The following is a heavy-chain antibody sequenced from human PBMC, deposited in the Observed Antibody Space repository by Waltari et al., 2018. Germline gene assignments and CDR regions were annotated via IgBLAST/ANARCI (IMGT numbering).Heavy chain of an antibody. Sequence: EVQLVESGGGLVKPGVSLRLSCAASGFTFTSYSMNWARQAPGKGLEWVSSISSSSSYIYYADSVKGRFTISRDNAKNSLYLQMNSLRAEDTAVYYCARVSTTGDWFDPWGQGTLVTVSS. CDR1: GFTFTSYS. D-gene: IGHD4-17*01. CDR3: ARVSTTGDWFDP. J-gene: IGHJ5*02. CDR2: ISSSSSYI. V-gene: IGHV3-21*01.